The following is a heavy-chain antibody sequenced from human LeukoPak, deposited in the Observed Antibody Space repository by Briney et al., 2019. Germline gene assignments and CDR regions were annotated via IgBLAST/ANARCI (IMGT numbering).Heavy chain of an antibody. D-gene: IGHD3-3*01. J-gene: IGHJ5*02. Sequence: PGGSLRLSCVASGFTYSHNGMHWVRQAPGKGLEWVAFIQYDGNTIFYADSVRGRFTISRDNSKNTLYLQMNSLRTDDTAVYYCGKEQSGSYVHAFVPWGQGTVVTVSS. CDR3: GKEQSGSYVHAFVP. CDR1: GFTYSHNG. CDR2: IQYDGNTI. V-gene: IGHV3-30*02.